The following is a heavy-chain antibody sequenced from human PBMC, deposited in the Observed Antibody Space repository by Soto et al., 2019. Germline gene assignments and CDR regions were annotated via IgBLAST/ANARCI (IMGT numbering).Heavy chain of an antibody. CDR2: ISGSGGST. D-gene: IGHD3-3*01. CDR1: GFTFSSYA. V-gene: IGHV3-23*01. J-gene: IGHJ4*02. CDR3: AKDLVSIFGVAPDY. Sequence: EVQLLESGGGLVQPGGSLRLSCAASGFTFSSYAMSWVRQAPGKGLEWVSAISGSGGSTDYADSVKGRFTISRDNSKNTLYLQMNSLRAEDTDLYYCAKDLVSIFGVAPDYWGQGTLVTVSS.